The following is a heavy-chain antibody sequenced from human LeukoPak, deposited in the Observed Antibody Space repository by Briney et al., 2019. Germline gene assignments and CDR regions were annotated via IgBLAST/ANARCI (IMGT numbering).Heavy chain of an antibody. J-gene: IGHJ4*02. CDR2: ISANDGNT. CDR1: GYTFTSYG. CDR3: ARDLGAYYDSSVSYFDY. D-gene: IGHD3-22*01. V-gene: IGHV1-18*01. Sequence: ASVKVSCKASGYTFTSYGISWVRQAPGQGLEWMGWISANDGNTDYPQKLQGRVAMTTDTSTSTAYMELRSLRSDDTAVYYCARDLGAYYDSSVSYFDYWGQGTLVTVSS.